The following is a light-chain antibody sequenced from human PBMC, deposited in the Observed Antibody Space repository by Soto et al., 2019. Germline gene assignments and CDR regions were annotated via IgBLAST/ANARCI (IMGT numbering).Light chain of an antibody. CDR1: SYNIGSET. CDR2: ANN. Sequence: QSVLTQPPSASGTPGQRVTISCSGSSYNIGSETVNWYQQVPGTAPKLLIYANNQRPSGVPDRFSVSKSGTSASLAIGGLQSEDEADYYCAAWDDSLKGWVFGGGTQLTVL. J-gene: IGLJ3*02. V-gene: IGLV1-44*01. CDR3: AAWDDSLKGWV.